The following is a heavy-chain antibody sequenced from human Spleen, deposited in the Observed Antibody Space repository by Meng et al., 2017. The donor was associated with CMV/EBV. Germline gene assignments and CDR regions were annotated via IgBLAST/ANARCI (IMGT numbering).Heavy chain of an antibody. D-gene: IGHD2-21*01. J-gene: IGHJ6*02. Sequence: GESLKISCAASGFSFRSYAMSWVRQAPGKGLEWVSAISGDGDETHYADFVKGHFIISRDNSKNTVYLQMNGLRAEDTAVYYCAKSPVVVLPYYYGVDVWGQGTTVTVSS. CDR1: GFSFRSYA. CDR2: ISGDGDET. V-gene: IGHV3-23*01. CDR3: AKSPVVVLPYYYGVDV.